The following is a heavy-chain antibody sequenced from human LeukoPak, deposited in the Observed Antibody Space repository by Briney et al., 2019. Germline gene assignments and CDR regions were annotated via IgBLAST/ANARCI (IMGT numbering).Heavy chain of an antibody. V-gene: IGHV3-23*01. D-gene: IGHD4-17*01. CDR1: GFTFSNYA. CDR2: ISGSGGST. CDR3: AKARNGDPPYYFDY. Sequence: GGSLRLSCAASGFTFSNYAMSWVRQAPGRGLQWVSAISGSGGSTFYADSVKGRFTISRDNSKNTLYLQMTSLRAEDTAVYYCAKARNGDPPYYFDYWGQGTLVTVSS. J-gene: IGHJ4*02.